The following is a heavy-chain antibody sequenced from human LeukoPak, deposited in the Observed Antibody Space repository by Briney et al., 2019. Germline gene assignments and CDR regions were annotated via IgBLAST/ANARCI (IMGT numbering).Heavy chain of an antibody. CDR1: GGSISSYY. CDR2: IYYSGST. Sequence: SETLSLTCTVSGGSISSYYWSWIRQPPGKGLEWIGYIYYSGSTNYNPSLKSRVTISVDTSKNQFSLKLSSVTAADTAVYYCARHRDNLRLVRGVHFDYWGQGTLVTVSS. CDR3: ARHRDNLRLVRGVHFDY. D-gene: IGHD3-10*01. V-gene: IGHV4-59*08. J-gene: IGHJ4*02.